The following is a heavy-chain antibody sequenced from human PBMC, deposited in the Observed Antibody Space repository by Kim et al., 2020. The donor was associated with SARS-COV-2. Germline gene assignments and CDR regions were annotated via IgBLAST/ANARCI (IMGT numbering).Heavy chain of an antibody. J-gene: IGHJ4*02. Sequence: YNPSLKSRVTISVDTSKNLFSLKLSSVTAADTAVYYCARGGTSWYAGPDYWGQGTLVTVSS. V-gene: IGHV4-31*02. D-gene: IGHD6-13*01. CDR3: ARGGTSWYAGPDY.